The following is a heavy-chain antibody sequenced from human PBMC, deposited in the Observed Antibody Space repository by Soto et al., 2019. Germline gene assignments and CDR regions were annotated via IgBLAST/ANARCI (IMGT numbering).Heavy chain of an antibody. J-gene: IGHJ4*02. V-gene: IGHV4-30-2*01. D-gene: IGHD6-19*01. CDR3: ARDPRNYYSSGSYYFDY. CDR2: IYHSGST. CDR1: GGSIGSGGYS. Sequence: PSETLSLTCAVSGGSIGSGGYSWGWIRQPPGKGLEWIGYIYHSGSTYYNPSLKSRVTISVDRSKNQFSLKLSSVTAADTAVYYCARDPRNYYSSGSYYFDYWGQGTLVTVSS.